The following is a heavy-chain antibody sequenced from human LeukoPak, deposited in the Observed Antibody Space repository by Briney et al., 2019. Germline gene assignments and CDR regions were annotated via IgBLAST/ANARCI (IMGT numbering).Heavy chain of an antibody. Sequence: ASVKVSCKASGYTFTGYYMHWVRQAPGQGLEWMGRINPNSGGTNYAQKFQGRVTMTRDTSISTAYMELSRLRSADAAVYYCARSVATQGGMGGGNIDYWGQGTLVTVSS. CDR3: ARSVATQGGMGGGNIDY. CDR1: GYTFTGYY. V-gene: IGHV1-2*06. J-gene: IGHJ4*02. D-gene: IGHD5-12*01. CDR2: INPNSGGT.